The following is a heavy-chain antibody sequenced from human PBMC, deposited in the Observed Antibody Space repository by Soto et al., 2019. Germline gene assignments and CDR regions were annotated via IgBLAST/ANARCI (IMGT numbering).Heavy chain of an antibody. V-gene: IGHV1-69*12. Sequence: QVQLVQSGAEAKKPGSSVKVSCKASGGTFSSYAISWVRQAPGQGLEWMGGIIPIFGTANYAQKFQGRVTITADESTSTAYMELSSLRSADTAEYYCARDRSGYYYASSGYGRDGMDVWGQGTKVTVSS. D-gene: IGHD3-22*01. CDR1: GGTFSSYA. J-gene: IGHJ6*02. CDR3: ARDRSGYYYASSGYGRDGMDV. CDR2: IIPIFGTA.